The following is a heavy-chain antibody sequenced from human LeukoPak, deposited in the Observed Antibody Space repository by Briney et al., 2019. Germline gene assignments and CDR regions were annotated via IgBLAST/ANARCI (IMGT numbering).Heavy chain of an antibody. Sequence: PGGSLRLSCAASGFTFDDYGMSWVRQAPRKGLEWVSGINWSGGTTGYADSVKGRFTISRDNAKNSLYLQMNSLRAEDTAVYYCARDGAAAGNHFGVTDAFDIWGQGTMVTVSS. CDR3: ARDGAAAGNHFGVTDAFDI. V-gene: IGHV3-20*04. J-gene: IGHJ3*02. CDR1: GFTFDDYG. CDR2: INWSGGTT. D-gene: IGHD6-13*01.